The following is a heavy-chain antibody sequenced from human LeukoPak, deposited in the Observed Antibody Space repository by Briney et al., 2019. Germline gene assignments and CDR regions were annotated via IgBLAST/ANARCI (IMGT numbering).Heavy chain of an antibody. CDR2: ISGSGGST. Sequence: GGSLRLSCAASGFTFSSYAMSWVRQAPGKGLEWVSAISGSGGSTYYADSVKGRFTISRDNSKNTLYLQMNSLRAEDTAVYYCAKSTWYSSGWRPFDYRGQGTLVTVSS. CDR3: AKSTWYSSGWRPFDY. D-gene: IGHD6-19*01. J-gene: IGHJ4*02. CDR1: GFTFSSYA. V-gene: IGHV3-23*01.